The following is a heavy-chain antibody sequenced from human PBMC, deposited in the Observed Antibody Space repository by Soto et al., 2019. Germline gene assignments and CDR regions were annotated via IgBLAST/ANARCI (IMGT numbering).Heavy chain of an antibody. Sequence: PGGSLRLSCSASGFTFSTSGMAWVRQGPGKGLEWVANIRGDGNQENDVDSVRGRFTISRDNAKDSVFLQMNSRRAEDTAVYYRVKDNSILSSDSWSDALDFWGKGTMVTASS. CDR1: GFTFSTSG. V-gene: IGHV3-7*03. D-gene: IGHD1-1*01. J-gene: IGHJ3*01. CDR3: VKDNSILSSDSWSDALDF. CDR2: IRGDGNQE.